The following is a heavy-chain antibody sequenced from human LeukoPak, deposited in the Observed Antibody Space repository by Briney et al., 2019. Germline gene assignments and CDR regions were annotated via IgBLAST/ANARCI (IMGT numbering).Heavy chain of an antibody. D-gene: IGHD6-6*01. CDR2: IYTSGTT. Sequence: PSETLSLTCTVSGGSISSYYWSWIRQPAGKGLEWIGRIYTSGTTNYNPSLKSRVTMSVDTSKNQFSLKLSSVTAADTAVYYCASTSRSSSSWAYFDYWGQGTLVTVSS. CDR3: ASTSRSSSSWAYFDY. J-gene: IGHJ4*02. V-gene: IGHV4-4*07. CDR1: GGSISSYY.